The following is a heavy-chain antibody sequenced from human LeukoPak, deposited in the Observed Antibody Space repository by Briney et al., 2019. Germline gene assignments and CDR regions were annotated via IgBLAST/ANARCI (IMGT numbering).Heavy chain of an antibody. V-gene: IGHV3-23*01. CDR2: ISGSGGST. D-gene: IGHD6-19*01. CDR3: AKGIAVAGRFDY. J-gene: IGHJ4*02. CDR1: GFTFSSYD. Sequence: GGSLRLSCAASGFTFSSYDMSWVRQAPGKGLEWVSAISGSGGSTYYADSVKGRFTISRDNSKNTLYLQMNSLRAEDTAVYYCAKGIAVAGRFDYWGQGTLVTVSS.